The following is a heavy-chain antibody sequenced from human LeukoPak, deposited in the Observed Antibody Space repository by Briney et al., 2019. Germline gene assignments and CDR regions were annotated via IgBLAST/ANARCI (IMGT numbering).Heavy chain of an antibody. V-gene: IGHV4-39*07. CDR3: ARAKAALWFGGVVLDAFDI. CDR1: GGSISSTDYY. D-gene: IGHD3-10*01. CDR2: IYYTGST. Sequence: SETLSLTCSVSGGSISSTDYYWGWLRQPPGKGLEWIGSIYYTGSTFYNPSLKSRVTISVDTSKNQFSLKLSSVTAADTAVYYCARAKAALWFGGVVLDAFDIWGQGTMVTVSS. J-gene: IGHJ3*02.